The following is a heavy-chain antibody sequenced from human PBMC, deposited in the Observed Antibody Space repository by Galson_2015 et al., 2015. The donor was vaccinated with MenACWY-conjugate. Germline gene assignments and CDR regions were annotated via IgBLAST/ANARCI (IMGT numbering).Heavy chain of an antibody. CDR3: ARDLGFYCSRNDCYSPY. J-gene: IGHJ4*02. D-gene: IGHD2-2*01. V-gene: IGHV3-7*03. CDR1: GFILNNYW. Sequence: SLRLSCAASGFILNNYWMSWVRQVPGKGPEWVANIKQDGSGKYYVDSVRGRFTISRDNAKNSLYLQMNSLRAEDTAVYYCARDLGFYCSRNDCYSPYWGQGTLVTVSS. CDR2: IKQDGSGK.